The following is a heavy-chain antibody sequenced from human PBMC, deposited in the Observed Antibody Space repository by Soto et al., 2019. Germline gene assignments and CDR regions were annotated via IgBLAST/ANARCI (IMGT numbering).Heavy chain of an antibody. CDR2: TYYRSKWYN. Sequence: PSQTLSLTCAISGDSVSSNSAAWNWIRQSPSRGLEWLGRTYYRSKWYNDYAVSVKSRITINPDTSKNQFSLQLNSVTPEDTAVYYCAREPGITIFGVPSRVAFDIWRQGTMVTVSS. J-gene: IGHJ3*02. CDR3: AREPGITIFGVPSRVAFDI. V-gene: IGHV6-1*01. D-gene: IGHD3-3*01. CDR1: GDSVSSNSAA.